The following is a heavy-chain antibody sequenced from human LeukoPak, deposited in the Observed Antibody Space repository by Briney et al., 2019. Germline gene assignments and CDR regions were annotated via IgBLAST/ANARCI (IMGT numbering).Heavy chain of an antibody. V-gene: IGHV4-38-2*01. CDR3: ARVLPVPYLLDS. CDR1: GHSTTRGYY. CDR2: FFQSEKS. J-gene: IGHJ4*02. D-gene: IGHD3-10*02. Sequence: SETLPLTCGISGHSTTRGYYWAWFRQSPGKGPEWIATFFQSEKSFYNASLESRVFMSLDTSKSQFSLNLTSVTAADTAVYYCARVLPVPYLLDSWGQGTHVTVSS.